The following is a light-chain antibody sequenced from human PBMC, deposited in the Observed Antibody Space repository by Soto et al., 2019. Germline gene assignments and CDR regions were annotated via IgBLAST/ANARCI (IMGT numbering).Light chain of an antibody. CDR2: DAS. J-gene: IGKJ5*01. Sequence: EIVLTQSPATLSLSPGEIATLSCSASQSVSSYLAWYQQKPGQAPRLLIYDASNRATGIPARFSGSGSGTDSTLTISSLEPEDFAVYYCQQSSNWPPITFGQGTRLEIK. CDR3: QQSSNWPPIT. CDR1: QSVSSY. V-gene: IGKV3-11*01.